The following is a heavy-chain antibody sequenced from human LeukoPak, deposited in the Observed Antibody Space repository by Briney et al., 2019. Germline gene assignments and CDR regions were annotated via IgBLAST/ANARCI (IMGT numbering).Heavy chain of an antibody. V-gene: IGHV4-34*01. CDR3: ARGRYDYICGSSVYFDY. Sequence: SETLSLTCAVYGGSFSGYYWSWIRQPPGKGLEWIGEINHSGSTNYNPSLKSRVTISVDTSKNQFSLKLSSVTAADTAVYYCARGRYDYICGSSVYFDYWGQGTLVTVSS. D-gene: IGHD3-16*01. CDR1: GGSFSGYY. CDR2: INHSGST. J-gene: IGHJ4*02.